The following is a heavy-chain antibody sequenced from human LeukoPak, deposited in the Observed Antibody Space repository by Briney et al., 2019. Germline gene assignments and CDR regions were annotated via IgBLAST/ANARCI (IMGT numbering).Heavy chain of an antibody. CDR3: AKSMVRGVMGYYYGMDV. Sequence: GGSLRLSCAASGFTFSSYAMSWVRQAPGKGLEWVSAISGSRGSTYYADSVKGRFTISRDNSKNTLYLQMNSLRAEDTAVYYCAKSMVRGVMGYYYGMDVWGQGTTVTVSS. V-gene: IGHV3-23*01. CDR1: GFTFSSYA. CDR2: ISGSRGST. J-gene: IGHJ6*02. D-gene: IGHD3-10*01.